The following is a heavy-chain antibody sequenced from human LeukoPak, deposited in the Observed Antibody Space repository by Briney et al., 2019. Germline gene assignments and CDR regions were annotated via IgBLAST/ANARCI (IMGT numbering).Heavy chain of an antibody. Sequence: SETLSLTCTVSGGSISTYYWSWIRQPPGEGLEWIGYIYYSGSTNYNPSLKSRVTISVDTSKNQFSLKLSSVTAADTAVYYCARQDYYDSSGWARYFQHWGQGTLVTVSS. CDR2: IYYSGST. CDR1: GGSISTYY. CDR3: ARQDYYDSSGWARYFQH. V-gene: IGHV4-59*08. D-gene: IGHD3-22*01. J-gene: IGHJ1*01.